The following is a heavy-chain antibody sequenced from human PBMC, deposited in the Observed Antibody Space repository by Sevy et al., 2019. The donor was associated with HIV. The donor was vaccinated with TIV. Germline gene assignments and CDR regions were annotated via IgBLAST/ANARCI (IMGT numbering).Heavy chain of an antibody. J-gene: IGHJ4*02. CDR1: GFTFSDHY. CDR3: ATHAGIAEAGRGVDY. Sequence: GGSLRLSCAASGFTFSDHYMEWVRQAPGKGLEWVGRIRNKADSNTTEYPESVKGRFTISREDSKNSVYLLMNSLKTEDTAVYYCATHAGIAEAGRGVDYWGQGTLVTVSS. CDR2: IRNKADSNTT. V-gene: IGHV3-72*01. D-gene: IGHD6-13*01.